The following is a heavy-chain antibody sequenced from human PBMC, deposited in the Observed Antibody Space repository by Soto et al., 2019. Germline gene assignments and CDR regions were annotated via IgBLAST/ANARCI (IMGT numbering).Heavy chain of an antibody. V-gene: IGHV4-30-2*01. Sequence: SESLSLSCAVSGGSITSGGSSWSWIRQPPGKGLEWIGYIYNSGSTYYNPSLRSRVTISIDTSKNQFSLNLTSVTAADTAVYYCARVGNLRWSDPWGQGTLVTVS. J-gene: IGHJ5*02. CDR1: GGSITSGGSS. CDR3: ARVGNLRWSDP. CDR2: IYNSGST.